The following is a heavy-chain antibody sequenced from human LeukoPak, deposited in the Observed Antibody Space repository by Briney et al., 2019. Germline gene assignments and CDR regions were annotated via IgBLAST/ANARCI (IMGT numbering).Heavy chain of an antibody. CDR1: GFTFSTFA. CDR3: ATYRQVLLPFES. CDR2: IFPSGGEI. V-gene: IGHV3-23*01. D-gene: IGHD2-8*02. J-gene: IGHJ4*02. Sequence: GGSLRLSCAASGFTFSTFAMIWVRQPPGKGLEWVSSIFPSGGEIHYADSVRGRFTIPRDNSKSTLSLQTNSLRAEDTAIYYCATYRQVLLPFESWGQGTLVTVSS.